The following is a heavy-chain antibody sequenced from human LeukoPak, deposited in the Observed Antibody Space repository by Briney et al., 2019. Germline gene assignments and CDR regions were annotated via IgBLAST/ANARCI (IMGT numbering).Heavy chain of an antibody. D-gene: IGHD3-22*01. CDR3: AVDWYDSSGYGTFDY. CDR1: GFSFSSYG. V-gene: IGHV3-23*01. CDR2: ITGSGGNT. Sequence: GGSLRLSCAASGFSFSSYGMSWVRQSPGKGLEGVSNITGSGGNTDYADSVKGRFTISRDNSKNTLYPQMHSLRAEDTAVYYCAVDWYDSSGYGTFDYWGQGTLVTVSS. J-gene: IGHJ4*02.